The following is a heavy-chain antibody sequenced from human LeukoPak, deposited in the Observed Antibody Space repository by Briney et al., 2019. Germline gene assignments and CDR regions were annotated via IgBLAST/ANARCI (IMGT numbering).Heavy chain of an antibody. CDR3: ARSREFDS. J-gene: IGHJ4*02. Sequence: GGSLRLSCAASGFTFSSYAMNWVRQAPGKGLEWVSYICMSSGTINYADSVKRRFTISRDNAKNSLSLQMNSLRDEDTAVYYCARSREFDSWGQGTLVTVSA. D-gene: IGHD5-24*01. CDR2: ICMSSGTI. CDR1: GFTFSSYA. V-gene: IGHV3-48*02.